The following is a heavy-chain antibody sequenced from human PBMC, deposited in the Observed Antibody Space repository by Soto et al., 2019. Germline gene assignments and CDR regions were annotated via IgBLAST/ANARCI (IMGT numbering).Heavy chain of an antibody. D-gene: IGHD2-15*01. J-gene: IGHJ3*02. V-gene: IGHV4-39*01. Sequence: PSETLSLTCSVSGGSISSNSHYWVWIRQPPGKGLEWIGSIYYNGDTYYNPSLKSRVTISVDTSKNQFSVKLNSVTAADTAVYYCARHQSIVVVPAARAIDIRGQGTMVTVSS. CDR3: ARHQSIVVVPAARAIDI. CDR1: GGSISSNSHY. CDR2: IYYNGDT.